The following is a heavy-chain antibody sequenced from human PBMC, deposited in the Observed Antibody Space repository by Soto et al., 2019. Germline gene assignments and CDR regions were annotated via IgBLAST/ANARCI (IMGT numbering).Heavy chain of an antibody. CDR1: GGTFSSYA. Sequence: SVKVSCKASGGTFSSYAISWVRQAPGQGLEWMGGIIPIFGTVNYAQKFQGRVTITADESTSTGYMELSSLRSEDTAVYYCARGTEARTIFGVDFDYWGQGTLVTVSS. CDR2: IIPIFGTV. D-gene: IGHD3-3*01. J-gene: IGHJ4*02. V-gene: IGHV1-69*13. CDR3: ARGTEARTIFGVDFDY.